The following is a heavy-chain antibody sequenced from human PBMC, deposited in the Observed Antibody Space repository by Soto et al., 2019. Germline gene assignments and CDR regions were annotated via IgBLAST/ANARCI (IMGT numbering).Heavy chain of an antibody. CDR1: GFTVSSNY. CDR2: IYSGGST. V-gene: IGHV3-66*01. D-gene: IGHD6-6*01. Sequence: GGSLRLSCAASGFTVSSNYMSWVRQAPGKGLEWVSVIYSGGSTYYADSVKGRFTISRDNSKNTLYLQMNSLRAEDTAVYYCARVSGSSSFYYYYYMDVWGKGTTVTVSS. CDR3: ARVSGSSSFYYYYYMDV. J-gene: IGHJ6*03.